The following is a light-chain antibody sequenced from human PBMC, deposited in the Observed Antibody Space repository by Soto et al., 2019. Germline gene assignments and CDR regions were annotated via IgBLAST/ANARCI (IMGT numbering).Light chain of an antibody. CDR1: QSVASTY. J-gene: IGKJ1*01. CDR2: GAS. V-gene: IGKV3-20*01. Sequence: EVVLTQSPGTLSLSPGERATLSCRASQSVASTYFAWYQQKPGQPPRLLIYGASSRDTGIPDRFSGSGSGTDLTLTIGRLEPEDFGVYYCQQYGTSPWTFGQGTKVEVK. CDR3: QQYGTSPWT.